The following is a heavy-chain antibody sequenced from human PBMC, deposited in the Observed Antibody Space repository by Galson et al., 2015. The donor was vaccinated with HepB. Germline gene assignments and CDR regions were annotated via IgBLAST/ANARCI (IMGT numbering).Heavy chain of an antibody. Sequence: SVKVSCKASGYTFSSYAVHWVRQAPGQRLEWMGWVNGGNGNTKYSEKFQGSVTMTRDTSASTAYMELSSLRSEDTAVYYCALRYYDVLTGYTDYLEHWGQGTLVTVSS. CDR3: ALRYYDVLTGYTDYLEH. CDR1: GYTFSSYA. J-gene: IGHJ1*01. CDR2: VNGGNGNT. D-gene: IGHD3-9*01. V-gene: IGHV1-3*01.